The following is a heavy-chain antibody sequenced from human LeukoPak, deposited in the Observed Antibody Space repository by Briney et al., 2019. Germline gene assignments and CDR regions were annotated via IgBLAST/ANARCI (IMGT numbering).Heavy chain of an antibody. CDR2: IKQDGSEK. V-gene: IGHV3-7*03. D-gene: IGHD3-22*01. J-gene: IGHJ4*02. Sequence: HPGGSLRLSCAASGFTFSSYWMSWVRQAPGKGLEWVANIKQDGSEKYYVDSVKGRFTISRDNAKNSLYLQMNSLRAEDTAVYYCAKDRSPLGYYYDSSGTLDYWGQGTLVTVSS. CDR3: AKDRSPLGYYYDSSGTLDY. CDR1: GFTFSSYW.